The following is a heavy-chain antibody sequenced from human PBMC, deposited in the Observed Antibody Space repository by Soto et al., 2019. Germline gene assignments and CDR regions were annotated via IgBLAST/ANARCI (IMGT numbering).Heavy chain of an antibody. D-gene: IGHD6-13*01. CDR1: GGSISSGGYY. CDR2: IYYSGST. CDR3: ARAGKIYSSLFWCAFDI. Sequence: QVQLQESGPGLVKPSQTLSLTCTVSGGSISSGGYYWSWIRQHPGKGLEWIGYIYYSGSTYYNPSLKDRVTIAVDTSKNQFSLKLSSVTTADTAVYYCARAGKIYSSLFWCAFDIWGQGTMVTVSS. J-gene: IGHJ3*02. V-gene: IGHV4-31*03.